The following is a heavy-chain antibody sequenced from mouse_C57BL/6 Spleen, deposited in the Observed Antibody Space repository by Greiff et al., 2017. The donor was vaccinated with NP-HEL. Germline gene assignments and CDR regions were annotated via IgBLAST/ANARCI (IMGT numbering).Heavy chain of an antibody. CDR2: INYDGSST. D-gene: IGHD1-1*01. CDR1: GFTFSDYF. Sequence: EVQLVESEGGLVQPGSSMKLSCTASGFTFSDYFMAWVRQVPEKGLEWVANINYDGSSTYYLDSLKSRFIISRDNAKNILYLQMSSLKSEDTATYYCARDRDGTYFDYWGQSTTLTVSS. V-gene: IGHV5-16*01. J-gene: IGHJ2*01. CDR3: ARDRDGTYFDY.